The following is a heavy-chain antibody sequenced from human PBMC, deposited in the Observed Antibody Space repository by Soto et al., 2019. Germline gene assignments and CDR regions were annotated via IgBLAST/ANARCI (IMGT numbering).Heavy chain of an antibody. CDR1: GFTFSSYG. V-gene: IGHV3-33*01. J-gene: IGHJ4*02. Sequence: QVQLVESGGGVVQTGRSLRLSCAASGFTFSSYGMHWVRQAPGKGLEWVAVIWYDGSNKYYADSVKGRFTISRDNSKNTLYLQMNSLRAEDTAVYYCARDSAATIDLFDYWGQGTLVTVSS. D-gene: IGHD5-12*01. CDR2: IWYDGSNK. CDR3: ARDSAATIDLFDY.